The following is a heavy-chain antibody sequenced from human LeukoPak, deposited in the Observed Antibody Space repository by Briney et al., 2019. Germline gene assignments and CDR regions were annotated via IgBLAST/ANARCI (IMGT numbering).Heavy chain of an antibody. Sequence: GGSLRFSCAASGFTFSDYYMSWIRQAPGKGLEWVSYMSGSGSTIYYADSVKGRFTISRDNAKNSLHLQMNSLRAEDTAVYYCARDQEGLRSDDWGQGTLVTVSA. CDR3: ARDQEGLRSDD. V-gene: IGHV3-11*01. J-gene: IGHJ4*02. D-gene: IGHD4-17*01. CDR2: MSGSGSTI. CDR1: GFTFSDYY.